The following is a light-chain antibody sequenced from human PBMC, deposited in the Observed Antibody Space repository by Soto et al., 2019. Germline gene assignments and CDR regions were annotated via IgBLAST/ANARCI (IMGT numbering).Light chain of an antibody. CDR2: KAS. V-gene: IGKV1-5*03. J-gene: IGKJ4*01. Sequence: DIQMTQSPSTLSASVGDRVTITCRASQSISSWLAWYQQKPGKAPKLLIYKASSLESGVPSRFSGSGSGTEFTLTISSLQPDDFATYYCQQYNSYSPLTFGGGTKVDNK. CDR3: QQYNSYSPLT. CDR1: QSISSW.